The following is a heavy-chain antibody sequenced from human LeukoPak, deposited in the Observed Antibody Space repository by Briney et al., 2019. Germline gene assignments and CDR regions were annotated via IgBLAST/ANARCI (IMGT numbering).Heavy chain of an antibody. CDR1: GYTFTGYY. V-gene: IGHV1-2*02. J-gene: IGHJ6*03. CDR2: INPNSGGT. CDR3: ARPHQLRYFDPFYMDV. D-gene: IGHD3-9*01. Sequence: ASVKVSCKASGYTFTGYYMHWVRQAPGQGLEWMGWINPNSGGTNYAQKFQGRVTMTRDTSISTAYMELIRLRSDDTAVYYCARPHQLRYFDPFYMDVWGKGTTVTVSS.